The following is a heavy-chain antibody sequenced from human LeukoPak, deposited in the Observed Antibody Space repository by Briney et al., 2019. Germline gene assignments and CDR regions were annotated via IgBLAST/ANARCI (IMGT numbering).Heavy chain of an antibody. D-gene: IGHD3-22*01. Sequence: PSETLSLTCAVSGGSISSSNWWSWVRQPPGKGLEWIGEIYHSGSTNYNPSLKSRVTISVDKSKNQFSLKLSSVTAADTAVYYCARWFSTYYYDSSPVAWGQGTLVTVSS. CDR3: ARWFSTYYYDSSPVA. CDR2: IYHSGST. V-gene: IGHV4-4*02. J-gene: IGHJ5*02. CDR1: GGSISSSNW.